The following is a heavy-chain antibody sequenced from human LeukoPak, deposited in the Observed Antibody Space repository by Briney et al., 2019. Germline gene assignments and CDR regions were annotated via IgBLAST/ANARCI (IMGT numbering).Heavy chain of an antibody. Sequence: GGSLRLSCAASGFTFSSYAMTWVRQAPGKGLEWVSTISGSGRTTYYADSVKGRFTISRDNSKNTLYLQMSSLRSEDTAVYYCARAATDYYFFYYMDVWGKGTTVT. CDR3: ARAATDYYFFYYMDV. V-gene: IGHV3-23*01. CDR2: ISGSGRTT. J-gene: IGHJ6*03. D-gene: IGHD2-15*01. CDR1: GFTFSSYA.